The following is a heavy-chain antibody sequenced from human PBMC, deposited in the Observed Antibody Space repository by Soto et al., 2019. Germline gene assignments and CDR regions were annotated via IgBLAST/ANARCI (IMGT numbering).Heavy chain of an antibody. V-gene: IGHV1-18*01. CDR2: ISANNGNT. CDR1: GYTFTSYG. CDR3: AREVVVVPAVSRWFDP. J-gene: IGHJ5*02. Sequence: ASVKVSCKASGYTFTSYGISWVRQAPGQGLEWMGWISANNGNTNYAQKLQGRVTMTTDTSTSTAYMELRSLRSDDTAVYYCAREVVVVPAVSRWFDPWGQGTLVTVSS. D-gene: IGHD2-2*01.